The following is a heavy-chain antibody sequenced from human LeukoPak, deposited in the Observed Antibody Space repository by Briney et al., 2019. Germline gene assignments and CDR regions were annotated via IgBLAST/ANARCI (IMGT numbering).Heavy chain of an antibody. CDR1: GITLSNYN. CDR3: AELGITMIGGV. V-gene: IGHV3-48*04. CDR2: ISSSGSTI. D-gene: IGHD3-10*02. Sequence: GGSLRLSCAAPGITLSNYNMNWVRQAPGKGLEWVSYISSSGSTIYYADSVKGRFTISRDNAKNSLYLQMNSLRAEDTAVYYCAELGITMIGGVWGKGTTVTISS. J-gene: IGHJ6*04.